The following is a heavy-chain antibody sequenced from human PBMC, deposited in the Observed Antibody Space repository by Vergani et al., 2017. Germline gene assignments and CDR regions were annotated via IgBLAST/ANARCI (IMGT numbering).Heavy chain of an antibody. V-gene: IGHV1-69*01. CDR2: IIPIFGTA. D-gene: IGHD1-26*01. CDR3: ASLGRQIVGDGGVDP. Sequence: QVQLVQSGAEVKKPGSSVKVSCKASGGTFSSYAISWVRQAPGQGLEWMGGIIPIFGTANYAQKFQGRVTITADESTSTAYMELSSLRAEDTAVYYCASLGRQIVGDGGVDPWGQGTLVTVSS. CDR1: GGTFSSYA. J-gene: IGHJ5*02.